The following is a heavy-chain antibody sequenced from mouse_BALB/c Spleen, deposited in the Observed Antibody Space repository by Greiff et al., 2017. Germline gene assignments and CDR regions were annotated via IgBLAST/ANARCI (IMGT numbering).Heavy chain of an antibody. CDR2: ISSGSSTI. CDR1: GFTFSSFG. V-gene: IGHV5-17*02. J-gene: IGHJ4*01. D-gene: IGHD6-1*01. CDR3: ARKWPPMDY. Sequence: EVKLMESGGGLVQPGGSRKLSCAASGFTFSSFGMHWVRQAPEKGLEWVAYISSGSSTIYYADTVKGRFTISRDNPKNTLFLQMTSLRSEDTAMYYCARKWPPMDYWGQGTSVTVSS.